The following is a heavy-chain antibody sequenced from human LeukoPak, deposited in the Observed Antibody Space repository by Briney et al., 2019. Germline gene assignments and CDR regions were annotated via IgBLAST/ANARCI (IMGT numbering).Heavy chain of an antibody. D-gene: IGHD6-13*01. CDR1: GLTFSTSA. V-gene: IGHV3-23*01. J-gene: IGHJ4*02. CDR2: ITGSDGNT. Sequence: GGSLRLSCAASGLTFSTSAMNWVRQAPGKGLEWVSAITGSDGNTYYSDSVKSRFTISRDNSKNTLYLQMNSLRAEDTAVYYCAKLISAAGHFDYWGQGTLVTVSS. CDR3: AKLISAAGHFDY.